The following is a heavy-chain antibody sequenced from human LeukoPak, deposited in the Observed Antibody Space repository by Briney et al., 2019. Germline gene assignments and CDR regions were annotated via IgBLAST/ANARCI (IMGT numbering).Heavy chain of an antibody. D-gene: IGHD3-10*01. Sequence: PGGSLRLSCAASGFTFSSYGMHWVRQAPGKGLEWVAFILYDGSNKCYADSVKGRFTISRDNSKNTLYLQMNSLRAEDTAVYYCANSFGRVSQSWGQGTLVTVSS. CDR3: ANSFGRVSQS. CDR2: ILYDGSNK. J-gene: IGHJ5*02. V-gene: IGHV3-30*02. CDR1: GFTFSSYG.